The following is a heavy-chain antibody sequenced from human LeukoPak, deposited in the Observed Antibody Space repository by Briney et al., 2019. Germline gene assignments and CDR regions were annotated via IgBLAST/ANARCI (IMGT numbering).Heavy chain of an antibody. CDR3: AKGTFSAAKPGIAAAGTRHAGVFDY. CDR1: GFTFSSYA. V-gene: IGHV3-23*01. D-gene: IGHD6-13*01. J-gene: IGHJ4*02. Sequence: PGGSLRLSCAASGFTFSSYAMSWVRQAPGKGLEWVSAISGSGGSTYYADSVKGRFTISRDNSKNTLYLQMNSLRAEDTAVYYCAKGTFSAAKPGIAAAGTRHAGVFDYWGQGTLVTVSS. CDR2: ISGSGGST.